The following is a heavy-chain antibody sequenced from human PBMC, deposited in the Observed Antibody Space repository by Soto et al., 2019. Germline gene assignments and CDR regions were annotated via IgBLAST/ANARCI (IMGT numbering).Heavy chain of an antibody. CDR2: IASDGKDK. D-gene: IGHD6-13*01. V-gene: IGHV3-30*18. CDR1: GFTFGNYA. Sequence: GGSLRLSCAASGFTFGNYAVHWVRQAPGKGLEWVAVIASDGKDKRYADSVKGRFTISRDNSKNTVYLQMNSLRGEDTAVYYCAKDGAIAAADYFFDYWGQGSLVTVSS. J-gene: IGHJ4*02. CDR3: AKDGAIAAADYFFDY.